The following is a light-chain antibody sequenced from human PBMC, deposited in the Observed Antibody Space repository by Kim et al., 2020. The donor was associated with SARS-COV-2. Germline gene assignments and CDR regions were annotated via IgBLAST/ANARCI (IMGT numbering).Light chain of an antibody. CDR1: QSVGSSY. CDR3: QQYGSSPLYT. Sequence: PGERATLSCRASQSVGSSYLAWYQQKPGQAPRLLIYGASSRATGIPDRFSGSGSGTDFTLTISRLEPEDFAVYYCQQYGSSPLYTFGQGTKLEI. CDR2: GAS. V-gene: IGKV3-20*01. J-gene: IGKJ2*01.